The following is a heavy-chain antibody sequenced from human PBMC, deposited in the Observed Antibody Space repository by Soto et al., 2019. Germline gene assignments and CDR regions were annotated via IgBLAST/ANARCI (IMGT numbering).Heavy chain of an antibody. V-gene: IGHV1-18*01. D-gene: IGHD1-1*01. CDR3: ARGRYGYD. CDR2: ISAHNGNT. Sequence: QVHLVQSGAEVKKPGASVKVSCKGSGYAFTTYGITGVRQAPGQGLEWMGWISAHNGNTNYAQKLQGRVTVTRDTSTSTAYMELRSLRSDVTAVYYCARGRYGYDWGQGALVTVSS. CDR1: GYAFTTYG. J-gene: IGHJ4*02.